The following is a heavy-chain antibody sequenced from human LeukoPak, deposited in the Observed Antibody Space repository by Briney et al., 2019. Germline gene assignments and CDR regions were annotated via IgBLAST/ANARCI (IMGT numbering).Heavy chain of an antibody. CDR3: ARDPYSGAYGDTYYYFMDV. V-gene: IGHV3-21*01. Sequence: GGSLRLSCEASGFSFSSYNMDWVRQTPGKELEWISSITTSSSYTFYADSVKGRFTISRDSARNSLYLQMNSLTAEDTAVYYCARDPYSGAYGDTYYYFMDVWGKGTTVTISS. CDR2: ITTSSSYT. CDR1: GFSFSSYN. D-gene: IGHD1-26*01. J-gene: IGHJ6*03.